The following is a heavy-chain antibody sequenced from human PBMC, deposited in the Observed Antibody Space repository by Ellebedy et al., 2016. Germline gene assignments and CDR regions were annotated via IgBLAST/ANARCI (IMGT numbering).Heavy chain of an antibody. CDR3: VRVGAYIGYVPS. V-gene: IGHV4-39*07. CDR2: ILHGGKT. Sequence: SETLSLXXSVSGGSIYTSSYYWGWIRQPPGRGLEWIGTILHGGKTYYNPSLESRVTMSTDTSKNQFSLKLTSMTAADTAVYYCVRVGAYIGYVPSWGQGTLVTVSS. D-gene: IGHD5-12*01. J-gene: IGHJ5*02. CDR1: GGSIYTSSYY.